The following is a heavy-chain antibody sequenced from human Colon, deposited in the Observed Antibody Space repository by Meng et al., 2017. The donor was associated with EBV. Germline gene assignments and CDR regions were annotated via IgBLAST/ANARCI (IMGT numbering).Heavy chain of an antibody. CDR3: TRDGPDYGNYINFDY. CDR1: GYTFTRYG. Sequence: QVQLVQPGGEVKKPGASARVSCKASGYTFTRYGISWVRQAPGQGLEWMAWISAYNGRTNFAQKFQGRVTVTTDTSTSTAYMELRSLRSDDTAVYYCTRDGPDYGNYINFDYWGQGTLVTVSS. CDR2: ISAYNGRT. J-gene: IGHJ4*02. V-gene: IGHV1-18*01. D-gene: IGHD4-11*01.